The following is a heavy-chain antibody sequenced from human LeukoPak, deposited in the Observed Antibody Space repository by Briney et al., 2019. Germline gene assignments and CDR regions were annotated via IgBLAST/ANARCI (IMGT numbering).Heavy chain of an antibody. Sequence: GGSLRLSCAASRFTFSSYAMSWVRQAPGKGLEWDSAISGSGGSTYYADSVKGRFTISRDNSKNTLYLQMNSLRAEDTAVYYCAKDLYYYDFDYWGQGTLVTVSS. CDR2: ISGSGGST. V-gene: IGHV3-23*01. J-gene: IGHJ4*02. CDR3: AKDLYYYDFDY. CDR1: RFTFSSYA. D-gene: IGHD3-22*01.